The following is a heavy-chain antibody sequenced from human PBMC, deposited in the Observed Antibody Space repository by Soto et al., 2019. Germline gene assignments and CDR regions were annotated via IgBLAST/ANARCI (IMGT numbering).Heavy chain of an antibody. J-gene: IGHJ6*02. Sequence: PSQTLSLTCAISGVSVSSNSAAWNWIRQSPSRGLEWLGRTYYRSKWYNDYAVSVKSRITINPDASKNQFSLQLNSVTPEDTAVYYCARSINPVVVVAAHYYYYYGMDVWGQGTTVTVSS. CDR1: GVSVSSNSAA. CDR3: ARSINPVVVVAAHYYYYYGMDV. CDR2: TYYRSKWYN. D-gene: IGHD2-15*01. V-gene: IGHV6-1*01.